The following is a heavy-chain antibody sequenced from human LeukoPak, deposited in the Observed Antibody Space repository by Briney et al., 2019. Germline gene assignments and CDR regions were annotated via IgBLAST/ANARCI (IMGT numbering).Heavy chain of an antibody. CDR3: AREWLAYCGGDCYPDAFDI. D-gene: IGHD2-21*02. V-gene: IGHV3-30*03. CDR1: GFSFSYYG. Sequence: GGSLRLSCAASGFSFSYYGMHWVRQAPGKGLEWVSFISFDGSITYNADSVKGRLTISRDNSKNTVYLQMNRLRAEDTAVYYCAREWLAYCGGDCYPDAFDIWGQGTMVTVSS. J-gene: IGHJ3*02. CDR2: ISFDGSIT.